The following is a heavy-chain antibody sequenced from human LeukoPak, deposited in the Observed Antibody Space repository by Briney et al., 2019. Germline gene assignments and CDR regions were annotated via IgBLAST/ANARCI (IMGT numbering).Heavy chain of an antibody. D-gene: IGHD3-10*01. CDR2: INPNSGGT. Sequence: ASVKVSCKASGYTFTGYYMHWVRQAPGQGLEWMGWINPNSGGTNYAQKFQGWVTMTRDTSISTAYMELGRLRSDDTAVYYCATGDMVRGVGTFNWGQGTLVTVSS. CDR3: ATGDMVRGVGTFN. V-gene: IGHV1-2*04. CDR1: GYTFTGYY. J-gene: IGHJ4*02.